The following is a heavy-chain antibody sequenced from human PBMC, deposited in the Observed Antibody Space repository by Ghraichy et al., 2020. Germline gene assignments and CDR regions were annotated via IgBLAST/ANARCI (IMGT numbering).Heavy chain of an antibody. J-gene: IGHJ4*02. CDR1: GFTFTRYA. V-gene: IGHV3-23*01. CDR2: ISGGGDST. Sequence: GESLNISCAASGFTFTRYAMSWVRQAPGKGLEWVSAISGGGDSTNYADSVKGRFTISRDNSRNTLYLGMNSLRVEGTATYYCAKKKDSSGYFNEWGQGTLVTVSS. D-gene: IGHD3-22*01. CDR3: AKKKDSSGYFNE.